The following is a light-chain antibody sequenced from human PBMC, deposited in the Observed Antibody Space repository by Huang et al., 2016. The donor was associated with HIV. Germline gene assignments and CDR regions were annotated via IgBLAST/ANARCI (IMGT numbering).Light chain of an antibody. CDR2: DAS. CDR3: QQRNDWPPYT. J-gene: IGKJ2*01. Sequence: EVVLTQSPATLSLSPGERATLSCRASQSVTNFLAWYQQKPGQPPRLLIYDASTRATCIPRMFSGSGSGTDFTLTISSLEPEDFAVYYCQQRNDWPPYTFGQGTRLEIK. CDR1: QSVTNF. V-gene: IGKV3-11*01.